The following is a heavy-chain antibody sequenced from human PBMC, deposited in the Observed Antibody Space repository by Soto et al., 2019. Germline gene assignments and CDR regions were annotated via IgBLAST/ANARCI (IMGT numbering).Heavy chain of an antibody. J-gene: IGHJ4*02. CDR3: ARETWWGLEY. CDR2: INPDGRDE. CDR1: GLPFSSHY. D-gene: IGHD2-21*02. V-gene: IGHV3-7*04. Sequence: EVQLVESGGGLVQPGGSLRLSCAASGLPFSSHYMSWIRQAPGRGLEWVAKINPDGRDEQYADSVRGRFTVSRDNPTHVVFLQMKGLSVEETAVYYCARETWWGLEYWGQGNRLSVSS.